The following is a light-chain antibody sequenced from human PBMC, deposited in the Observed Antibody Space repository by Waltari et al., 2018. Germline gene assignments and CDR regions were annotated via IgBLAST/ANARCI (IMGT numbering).Light chain of an antibody. CDR1: NIESKS. CDR2: YDS. CDR3: QVWDDTTNSGV. J-gene: IGLJ3*02. Sequence: YVVTQPPSVSVAPGKTATLTCGGENIESKSVNWYQQKPGQAPVLVIFYDSDRPSGIPERFSGSNSGNTATLTISWVEAGDEADYRCQVWDDTTNSGVFGGGTRLTVL. V-gene: IGLV3-21*04.